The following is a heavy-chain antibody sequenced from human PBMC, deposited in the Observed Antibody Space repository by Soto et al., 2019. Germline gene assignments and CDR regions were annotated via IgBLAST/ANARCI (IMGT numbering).Heavy chain of an antibody. CDR2: IYSGGST. V-gene: IGHV3-66*01. CDR1: GFTFDDYA. Sequence: EVQLVESGGGLVQPGRSLRLSCAASGFTFDDYAMHWVRQAPGKGLEWVSGIYSGGSTYYADSVKGRFTISRDNSKNTLYLQMNSLRAEDTAVYYCARDRANWGQGTLVTVSS. J-gene: IGHJ4*02. D-gene: IGHD1-26*01. CDR3: ARDRAN.